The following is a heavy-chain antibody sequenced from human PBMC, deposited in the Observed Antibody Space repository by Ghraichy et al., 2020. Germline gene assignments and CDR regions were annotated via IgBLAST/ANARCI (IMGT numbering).Heavy chain of an antibody. Sequence: GGSLRLSCAASGFTFNNYAMHWVRQAPGKGLEYVSAVSSNGGSTYYANSVKGRFTISRDNSKNTLYLQMGSLRAEDMAVYYCARGGYYDSSGYYFDYWGQGTLVTVSS. V-gene: IGHV3-64*01. CDR3: ARGGYYDSSGYYFDY. D-gene: IGHD3-22*01. J-gene: IGHJ4*02. CDR1: GFTFNNYA. CDR2: VSSNGGST.